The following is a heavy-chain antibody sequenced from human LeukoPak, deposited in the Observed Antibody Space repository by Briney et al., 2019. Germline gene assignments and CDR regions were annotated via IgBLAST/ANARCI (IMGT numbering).Heavy chain of an antibody. CDR3: GRVPTPFYYYYYMDV. CDR1: GYTFTGYY. V-gene: IGHV1-2*02. CDR2: INPNSGGT. Sequence: ASVKVSCKASGYTFTGYYMHWVRQAPGQGLEWMGWINPNSGGTNYAQKFRGRVTMTRDMSISTAYMELSSLRSEDTAVYYCGRVPTPFYYYYYMDVWGKGTTVTVSS. J-gene: IGHJ6*03. D-gene: IGHD2-2*01.